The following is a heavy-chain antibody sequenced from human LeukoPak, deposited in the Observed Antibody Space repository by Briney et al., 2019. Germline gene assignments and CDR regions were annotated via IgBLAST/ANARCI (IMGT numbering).Heavy chain of an antibody. J-gene: IGHJ4*02. CDR1: GFTFSRYW. V-gene: IGHV3-7*01. CDR2: IKEDGSEA. Sequence: GGSLRLSCVAAGFTFSRYWMSWVRQATGKGLECVAKIKEDGSEAHYVDSVKGRFTISRDNAKESLYLQMNTPRTEDTAVYYCARDYTGGWNDYWGQGIRVTVSS. D-gene: IGHD7-27*01. CDR3: ARDYTGGWNDY.